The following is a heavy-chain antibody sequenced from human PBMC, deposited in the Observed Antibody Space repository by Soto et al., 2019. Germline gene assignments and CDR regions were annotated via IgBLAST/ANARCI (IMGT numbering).Heavy chain of an antibody. Sequence: QVQLVESGGGVVQPGGSLRLSCAASGFTFSSYGMHWVRQAPGKGLEWVAGISYDGNNKYYADSVKGRYTISRDKSKSTLYLQMNSLRAEDTAVYYCAKKVNPWRDYYYAMDVWGQGTTVTVSS. V-gene: IGHV3-30*18. CDR2: ISYDGNNK. CDR1: GFTFSSYG. CDR3: AKKVNPWRDYYYAMDV. D-gene: IGHD2-21*01. J-gene: IGHJ6*02.